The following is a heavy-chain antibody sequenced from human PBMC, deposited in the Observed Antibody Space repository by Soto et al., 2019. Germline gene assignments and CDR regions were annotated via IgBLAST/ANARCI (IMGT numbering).Heavy chain of an antibody. D-gene: IGHD3-10*01. CDR2: IYYSGST. Sequence: SETLSLTCTVSGGSISSGDYYWSWIRQPPGKGLEWIGYIYYSGSTYYNPSLKNRVTISVDTSKKQFSLKLSSVTAADTAVYYCARVGGFGAATIDYWGQGTLVTVSS. V-gene: IGHV4-30-4*01. CDR3: ARVGGFGAATIDY. J-gene: IGHJ4*02. CDR1: GGSISSGDYY.